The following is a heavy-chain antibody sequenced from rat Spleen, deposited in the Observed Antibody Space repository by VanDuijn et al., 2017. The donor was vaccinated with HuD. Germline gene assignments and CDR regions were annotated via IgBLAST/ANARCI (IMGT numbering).Heavy chain of an antibody. CDR3: ARENYYSGDY. Sequence: EVQLVESGGGLVQPGRSLKLSCAASGFTFSNYYMAWARQAPTKGLEWVASISNGGGNTYYRDSVKGRFTISRDNAKNTQYLQMDSLRSEDTATYYCARENYYSGDYWGQGVKVTVSS. J-gene: IGHJ2*01. CDR1: GFTFSNYY. CDR2: ISNGGGNT. V-gene: IGHV5S13*01. D-gene: IGHD1-1*01.